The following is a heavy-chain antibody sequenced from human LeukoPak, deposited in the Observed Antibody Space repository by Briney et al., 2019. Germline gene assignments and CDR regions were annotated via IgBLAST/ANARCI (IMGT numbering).Heavy chain of an antibody. CDR3: ARVPVYSNYVRVSGWFDP. V-gene: IGHV4-34*01. Sequence: PSETLSLTCAVYGGSFSGYYWSWIRQPPGKGLEWIGEINHSGSTNYNPSLKSRVTISVDTSKNQFSLKLSSVTAADTAVYYCARVPVYSNYVRVSGWFDPWGQGTLVTVSS. CDR2: INHSGST. D-gene: IGHD4-11*01. J-gene: IGHJ5*02. CDR1: GGSFSGYY.